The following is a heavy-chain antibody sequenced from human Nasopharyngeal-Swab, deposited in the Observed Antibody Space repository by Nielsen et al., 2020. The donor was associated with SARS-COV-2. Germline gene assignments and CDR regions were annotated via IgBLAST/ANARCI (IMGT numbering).Heavy chain of an antibody. CDR1: GGSISGYF. V-gene: IGHV4-4*07. J-gene: IGHJ6*01. CDR3: ARSGTTKYGLDV. Sequence: ESLKISCSVSGGSISGYFLSWIRQPAGEGLEWIGRVYTSGSTNYNPSLKSRVTISIDMSKNQFSLELRSVTAADTAFYYCARSGTTKYGLDVWGQGTTVIVSS. CDR2: VYTSGST. D-gene: IGHD1-1*01.